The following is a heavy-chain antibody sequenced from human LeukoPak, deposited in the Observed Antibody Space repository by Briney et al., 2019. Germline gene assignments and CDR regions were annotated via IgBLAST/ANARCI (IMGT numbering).Heavy chain of an antibody. Sequence: SETLSLTCTVSGGSISSYYWSWIRQPPGKGLEWIGYIYYSGSTNYNPSLKSRVTISVDTSKNQFSLNLSSVTAADTAVYYCARDSAPYCGGDCPWYFDLWGRGTLVTVSS. CDR1: GGSISSYY. J-gene: IGHJ2*01. D-gene: IGHD2-21*01. CDR3: ARDSAPYCGGDCPWYFDL. CDR2: IYYSGST. V-gene: IGHV4-59*12.